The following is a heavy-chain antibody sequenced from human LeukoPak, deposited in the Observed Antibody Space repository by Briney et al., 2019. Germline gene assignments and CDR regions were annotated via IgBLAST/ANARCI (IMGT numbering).Heavy chain of an antibody. CDR3: ARPNTRHYYGSGSYPY. J-gene: IGHJ4*02. CDR2: MYYSGST. CDR1: GGSISSNY. Sequence: PSETLSLTCTVSGGSISSNYWSWIRQAPGKGLEWIGYMYYSGSTNYNPSLKSRITLSVDTSKNQFSLKLSSVTAADTAVYYCARPNTRHYYGSGSYPYWGQGTLVTVSS. D-gene: IGHD3-10*01. V-gene: IGHV4-59*12.